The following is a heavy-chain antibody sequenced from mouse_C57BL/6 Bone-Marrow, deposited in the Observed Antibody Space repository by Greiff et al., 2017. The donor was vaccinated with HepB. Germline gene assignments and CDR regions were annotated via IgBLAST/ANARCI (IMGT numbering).Heavy chain of an antibody. CDR2: IDPSDSYT. CDR3: VRADGSSYGY. CDR1: GYTFTSYW. J-gene: IGHJ2*01. V-gene: IGHV1-50*01. Sequence: QVQLQQPGAELVKPGASVKLSCKASGYTFTSYWMQWVKQRPGQGLEWIGEIDPSDSYTNYNQKFKGKATLTVDTSSITAYMQRSSLTSEDSAVYYCVRADGSSYGYWGQGTTLTVSS. D-gene: IGHD1-1*01.